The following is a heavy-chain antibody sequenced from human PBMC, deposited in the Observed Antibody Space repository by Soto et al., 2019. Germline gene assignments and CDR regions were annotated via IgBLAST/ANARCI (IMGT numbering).Heavy chain of an antibody. CDR3: AKDHPLYFAGRAFCWYFRMDV. CDR2: ISAYNGNT. J-gene: IGHJ6*02. Sequence: GVSVRVSCKASGYTFTSYGISWVRQAPGQGLEWMGWISAYNGNTNYAQKLQGRVTMTTHTSTSTAYMELSSLRSDDMAVYYCAKDHPLYFAGRAFCWYFRMDVWGHG. CDR1: GYTFTSYG. V-gene: IGHV1-18*03. D-gene: IGHD3-9*01.